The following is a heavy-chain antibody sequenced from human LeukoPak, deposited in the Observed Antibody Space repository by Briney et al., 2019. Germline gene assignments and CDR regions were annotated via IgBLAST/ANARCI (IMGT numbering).Heavy chain of an antibody. CDR3: AKDQDYYDSSGPFQH. Sequence: GGSLRLSCAASGFTFSRYSMNWVRQAPGKGLEWVSSISSSSSYIYYADSVKGRFTISRDNSKNTLYLQMNSLRAEDTAVYYCAKDQDYYDSSGPFQHWGQGTLVTVSS. J-gene: IGHJ1*01. D-gene: IGHD3-22*01. CDR2: ISSSSSYI. V-gene: IGHV3-21*01. CDR1: GFTFSRYS.